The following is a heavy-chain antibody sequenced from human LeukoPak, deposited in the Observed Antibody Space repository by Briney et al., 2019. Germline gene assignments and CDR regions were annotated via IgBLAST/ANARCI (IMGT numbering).Heavy chain of an antibody. D-gene: IGHD6-13*01. CDR3: TTDSSNWYFYYYYMDV. CDR2: FKSKTDGGTT. Sequence: GGSLRLSCAASGFTFSNAWMSWVRQAPGKGLEWVGRFKSKTDGGTTDLDAPVKGRFTLSRDDSQNTLSLQMTNLNTEDTAVYYCTTDSSNWYFYYYYMDVWGKGATVTVSS. CDR1: GFTFSNAW. V-gene: IGHV3-15*01. J-gene: IGHJ6*03.